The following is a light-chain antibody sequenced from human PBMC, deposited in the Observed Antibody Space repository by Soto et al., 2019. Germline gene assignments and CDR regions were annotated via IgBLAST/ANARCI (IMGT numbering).Light chain of an antibody. CDR1: QSINYW. V-gene: IGKV1-5*03. J-gene: IGKJ4*01. CDR2: KAS. Sequence: DIQMTQSPSTLSASVGDRVTITCRASQSINYWLAWYQLKPGKAPKLLIYKASSLESGVLSRFSGSGSGTEFTFTISSLLPGDFATYYCQQSQSYPLTLGGGTKVEIK. CDR3: QQSQSYPLT.